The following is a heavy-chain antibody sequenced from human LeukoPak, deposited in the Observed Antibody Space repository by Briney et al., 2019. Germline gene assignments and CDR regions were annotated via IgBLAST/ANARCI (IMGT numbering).Heavy chain of an antibody. D-gene: IGHD7-27*01. Sequence: GGSLRLSCAASGFTFSSYAMHWVRQAPGKGLEYVSAISSNGGSTYYANSVKGRFTISRDNSKNTLYLQMGSLRAADMAVYYCARDLITGGLFDYWGQGTLVTVSS. CDR3: ARDLITGGLFDY. CDR1: GFTFSSYA. CDR2: ISSNGGST. V-gene: IGHV3-64*01. J-gene: IGHJ4*02.